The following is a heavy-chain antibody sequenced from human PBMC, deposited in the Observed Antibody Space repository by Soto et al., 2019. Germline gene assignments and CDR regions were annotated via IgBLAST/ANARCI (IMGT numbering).Heavy chain of an antibody. Sequence: GGSLRLSCAASGFTFSSYSMNWVRQAPGKGLEWVSSISSSSSYIYYADSVKGRFTISRDNAKNSLYLQMNSLRAEDTAVYYCATATESIYYGDYGIWGQGTLVTVSS. D-gene: IGHD4-17*01. V-gene: IGHV3-21*01. CDR3: ATATESIYYGDYGI. J-gene: IGHJ4*02. CDR1: GFTFSSYS. CDR2: ISSSSSYI.